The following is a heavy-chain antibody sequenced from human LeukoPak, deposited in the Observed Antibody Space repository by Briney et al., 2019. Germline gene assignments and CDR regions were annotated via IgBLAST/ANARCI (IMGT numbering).Heavy chain of an antibody. CDR2: IRPDGSEQ. CDR3: AGRDSARNPWAY. CDR1: GFTFTNFW. D-gene: IGHD4-11*01. Sequence: GGSLRLSCAASGFTFTNFWMNWIRRAPGRGLEWVANIRPDGSEQFYVDPVKGRFTISRDNAKNSVYLQMNSLRADDTAVHYCAGRDSARNPWAYWGQGTLVTVST. J-gene: IGHJ4*02. V-gene: IGHV3-7*01.